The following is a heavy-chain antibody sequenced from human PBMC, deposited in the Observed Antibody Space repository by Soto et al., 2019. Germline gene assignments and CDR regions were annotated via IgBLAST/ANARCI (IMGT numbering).Heavy chain of an antibody. CDR1: GYTFTRYG. V-gene: IGHV1-3*01. Sequence: QVHLVQSGAEVKRQGASVKVSCQASGYTFTRYGIYWVRQAPGQSLEWMGWINADNGNTRYAEEFKFKNRVSITRDTSATSAYMELSGLTSEDTAVYFCARGNTVFGVNDAFDIWGQGTMVTVSS. CDR2: INADNGNT. J-gene: IGHJ3*02. D-gene: IGHD3-3*01. CDR3: ARGNTVFGVNDAFDI.